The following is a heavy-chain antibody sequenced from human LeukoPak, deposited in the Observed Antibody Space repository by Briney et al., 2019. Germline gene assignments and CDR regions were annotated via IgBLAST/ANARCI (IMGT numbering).Heavy chain of an antibody. CDR2: INPSGDFR. CDR1: GYTFTSYD. V-gene: IGHV1-46*01. Sequence: GASVKVSCKASGYTFTSYDINWVRQATGQGLEWMGIINPSGDFRSYAQKFQGRVTVTRDMSTRTVYMELSDLEPEDTAVYYCARDYSGEWEQLTGWWFDPWGQRTLVIVSS. CDR3: ARDYSGEWEQLTGWWFDP. D-gene: IGHD1-26*01. J-gene: IGHJ5*02.